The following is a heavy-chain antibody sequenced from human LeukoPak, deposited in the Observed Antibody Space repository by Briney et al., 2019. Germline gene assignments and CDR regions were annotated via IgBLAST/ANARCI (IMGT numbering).Heavy chain of an antibody. CDR3: ARGGRMTTMRGYYYYYYGMDV. CDR2: IYHSGST. CDR1: GGSISSGGYS. D-gene: IGHD4-4*01. V-gene: IGHV4-30-2*01. J-gene: IGHJ6*02. Sequence: PSETLSLTCAVSGGSISSGGYSWSWIRQPPGKGLEWIGYIYHSGSTYYNPSLKSRVTISVDRSKNQFSLKLSSVTAADTAVYYCARGGRMTTMRGYYYYYYGMDVWGQGTTVTVSS.